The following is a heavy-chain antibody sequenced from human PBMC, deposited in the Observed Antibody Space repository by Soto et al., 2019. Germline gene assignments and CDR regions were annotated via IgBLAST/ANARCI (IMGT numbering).Heavy chain of an antibody. V-gene: IGHV1-69*01. CDR1: GGTFSSYA. J-gene: IGHJ5*02. Sequence: QVQLVQSGAEVKKPGSSVKVSCKASGGTFSSYAISWVRQAPEQGLEWMGGIIPIFGTANYAQKFQGRVTITADESTSTAYMELSSLRSEDTAVYYCARGGTRITIFGVVTYNWFDPWGQGTLVTVSS. CDR2: IIPIFGTA. CDR3: ARGGTRITIFGVVTYNWFDP. D-gene: IGHD3-3*01.